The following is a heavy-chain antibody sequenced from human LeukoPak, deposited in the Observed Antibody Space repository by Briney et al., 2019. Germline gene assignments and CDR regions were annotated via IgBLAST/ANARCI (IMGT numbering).Heavy chain of an antibody. J-gene: IGHJ3*02. Sequence: SETLSLTCTVSGGSISSNDYYWGWIRQPPGKGLEWIASIYYSGSTYYNPSLKSRVTISVDTSKNQFSLKLNSVTAADTAVYFCARGGLGNHKFFDIWGQGTMVTVSS. CDR1: GGSISSNDYY. D-gene: IGHD1-14*01. CDR3: ARGGLGNHKFFDI. V-gene: IGHV4-39*07. CDR2: IYYSGST.